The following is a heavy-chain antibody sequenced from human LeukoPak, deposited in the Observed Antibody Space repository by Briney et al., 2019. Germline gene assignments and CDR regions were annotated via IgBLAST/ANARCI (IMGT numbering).Heavy chain of an antibody. CDR3: ARRIAARPRDAFDI. V-gene: IGHV4-39*01. J-gene: IGHJ3*02. CDR1: GDSISSSSYY. Sequence: SQTLSLTCTVSGDSISSSSYYWGWIRQPPGKGLEWIGSIYYSGSTYYNPSLKSRVTISVDTSKNQFSLKLSSVTAADTAVYYCARRIAARPRDAFDIWGQGTMVTVSS. D-gene: IGHD6-6*01. CDR2: IYYSGST.